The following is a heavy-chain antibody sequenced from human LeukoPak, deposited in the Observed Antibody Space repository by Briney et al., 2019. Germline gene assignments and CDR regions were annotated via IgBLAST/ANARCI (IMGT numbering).Heavy chain of an antibody. CDR2: INHSGST. Sequence: SETLSLTCAVYGGSFSGYYWSWIRQPPGKGLEWIGEINHSGSTNYNPSLKSRVTISVDTSKNQFSLKLSSVTAADTAVYYCAKVTTVTTIRYWYFDLWGRGTLVTVSS. J-gene: IGHJ2*01. CDR1: GGSFSGYY. D-gene: IGHD4-17*01. CDR3: AKVTTVTTIRYWYFDL. V-gene: IGHV4-34*01.